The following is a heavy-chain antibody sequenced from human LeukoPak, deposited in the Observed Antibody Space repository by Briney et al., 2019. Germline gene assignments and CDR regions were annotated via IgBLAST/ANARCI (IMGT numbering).Heavy chain of an antibody. CDR2: ISGSGGST. J-gene: IGHJ4*02. Sequence: GGALRLSCAASGFTFSSYAMSWVRQAPGKGLGWVSAISGSGGSTYYAASVRGRFTISRDSSKNTLYLQMNSLSAEDTAAYYCAKADGPEGDSDRDLEPDYWGQGTLVTVSS. V-gene: IGHV3-23*01. CDR1: GFTFSSYA. CDR3: AKADGPEGDSDRDLEPDY. D-gene: IGHD3-3*01.